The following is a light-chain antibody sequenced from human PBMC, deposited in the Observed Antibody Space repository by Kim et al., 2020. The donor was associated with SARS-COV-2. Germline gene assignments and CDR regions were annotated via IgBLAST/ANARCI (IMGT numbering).Light chain of an antibody. V-gene: IGLV2-14*03. Sequence: QSALTQPASVSGSPGQSITISCTGTSSDVGGYNYVSWYQQHPGKAPKLMIHDVSNRPSGVSNRFSGSKSGNTASLTISGLQAEDEADYYCSSYTSSSTLFGGGTQLPVL. J-gene: IGLJ2*01. CDR3: SSYTSSSTL. CDR1: SSDVGGYNY. CDR2: DVS.